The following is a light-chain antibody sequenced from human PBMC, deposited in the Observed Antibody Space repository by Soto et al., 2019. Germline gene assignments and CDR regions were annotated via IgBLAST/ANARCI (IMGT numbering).Light chain of an antibody. CDR1: QNVGANY. Sequence: EIVLTQSPGTLSLSPGERATLSCRASQNVGANYLAWYQQKPGQAPRLLIYHASTRAPGIPDRFSGSGSGTDLTLSSTRLEPVDFALYYCQRYSSSPLTFGQGTRLETK. CDR3: QRYSSSPLT. J-gene: IGKJ5*01. V-gene: IGKV3-20*01. CDR2: HAS.